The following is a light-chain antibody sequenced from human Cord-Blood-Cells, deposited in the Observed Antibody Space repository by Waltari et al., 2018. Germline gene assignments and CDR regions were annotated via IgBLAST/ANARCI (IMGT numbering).Light chain of an antibody. J-gene: IGLJ1*01. V-gene: IGLV2-14*01. Sequence: QSALTQPASVSGSPGQSITIPCTGTSRDVGGYNHFSSYQQHPGKAPKLMIYDVSKRPSGVSNRFSGSKSGNTASLTISGLQAEDEADYYCSSYTSSSSYVFGTGTKVTVL. CDR3: SSYTSSSSYV. CDR1: SRDVGGYNH. CDR2: DVS.